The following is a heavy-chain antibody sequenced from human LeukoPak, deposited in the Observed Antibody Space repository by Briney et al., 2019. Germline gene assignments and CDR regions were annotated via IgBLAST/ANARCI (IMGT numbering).Heavy chain of an antibody. D-gene: IGHD2-2*01. Sequence: ASVKVSCKASGGTFSSYAISWVRQAPGQGLEWMGGIIPIFGTANYAQKFQGRVTITTDESTSTAYMELSSVTAADTAVYYCARTIVVVPACRAMDVWGKGTTVTVSS. CDR1: GGTFSSYA. J-gene: IGHJ6*03. CDR3: ARTIVVVPACRAMDV. V-gene: IGHV1-69*05. CDR2: IIPIFGTA.